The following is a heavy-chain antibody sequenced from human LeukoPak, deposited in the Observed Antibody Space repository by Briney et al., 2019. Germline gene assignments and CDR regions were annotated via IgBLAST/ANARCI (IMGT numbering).Heavy chain of an antibody. CDR2: IYPGDSDT. Sequence: GESLKISCKGSGYSFTSYWIGWVRQMPGKSLEWMGIIYPGDSDTRYSPSFQGQVTISADKSISTAYLQWSSLKASDTAMYYCARHWGGIVVVPAAIYAFDIWGQGTMVTVSS. CDR1: GYSFTSYW. D-gene: IGHD2-2*01. V-gene: IGHV5-51*01. J-gene: IGHJ3*02. CDR3: ARHWGGIVVVPAAIYAFDI.